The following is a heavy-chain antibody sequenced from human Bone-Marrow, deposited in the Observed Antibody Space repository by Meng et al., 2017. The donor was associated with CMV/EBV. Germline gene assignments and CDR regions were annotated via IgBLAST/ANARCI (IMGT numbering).Heavy chain of an antibody. V-gene: IGHV3-30-3*01. CDR1: GFTFSTYN. J-gene: IGHJ5*02. D-gene: IGHD3-3*01. CDR3: ARGAFGGGGWFDP. CDR2: ISYDGSNK. Sequence: GESLKISCAASGFTFSTYNMNWVRQAPGKGLEWVAVISYDGSNKYYADSVKGRFTISRDNSKNTLYLQMNSLRAEDTAVYYCARGAFGGGGWFDPWGQGTLVTVSS.